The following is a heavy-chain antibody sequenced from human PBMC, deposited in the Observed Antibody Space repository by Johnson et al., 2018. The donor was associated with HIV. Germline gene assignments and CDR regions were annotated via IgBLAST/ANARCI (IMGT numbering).Heavy chain of an antibody. CDR1: GFTFSSNA. CDR2: IYYDGSIK. CDR3: ENLIGGGI. J-gene: IGHJ3*02. D-gene: IGHD3-16*01. V-gene: IGHV3-30*04. Sequence: HVQLVESGGGVVQPGRSLRLSCAASGFTFSSNAMHWVRQAPGKGLERVVVIYYDGSIKFYADSVKGRFTISRDNSKNMLYLQMNSLGVEDTAVYYCENLIGGGIWGQGTMVTVYS.